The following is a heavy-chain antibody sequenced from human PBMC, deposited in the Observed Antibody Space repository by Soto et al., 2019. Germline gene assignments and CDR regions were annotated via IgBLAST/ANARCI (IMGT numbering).Heavy chain of an antibody. V-gene: IGHV3-48*02. CDR1: GFTFSTYS. D-gene: IGHD2-21*02. CDR2: ISSRSTI. J-gene: IGHJ4*02. Sequence: EVQLVESGGGLVQPGGSLRLSCAASGFTFSTYSMNWVRQAPGKGLEWLSYISSRSTIYYADSVKGRFTISSDNAKNSLYLQMSRLIDEDTAVYYCARATDHWGQGTLVTVSS. CDR3: ARATDH.